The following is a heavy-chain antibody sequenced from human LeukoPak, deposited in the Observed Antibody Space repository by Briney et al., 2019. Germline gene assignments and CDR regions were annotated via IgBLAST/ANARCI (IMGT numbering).Heavy chain of an antibody. V-gene: IGHV3-21*01. CDR1: GFTFSTFS. CDR2: ISSSSSYI. J-gene: IGHJ5*02. CDR3: ERDLMRT. D-gene: IGHD3-16*01. Sequence: GGSLRLSCAASGFTFSTFSMNSVRQAPGKGLEWVSSISSSSSYIYYADSVKGRFTVSRDNAKNSLYLQMNSLKAEDTAVYYCERDLMRTWGQGTLVTVSS.